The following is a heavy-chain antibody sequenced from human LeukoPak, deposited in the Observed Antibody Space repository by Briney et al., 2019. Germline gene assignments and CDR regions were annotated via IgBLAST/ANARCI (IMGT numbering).Heavy chain of an antibody. CDR3: ARVLGRYDSSGYHPNLGAFDI. D-gene: IGHD3-22*01. CDR1: GGSISSSSYY. J-gene: IGHJ3*02. CDR2: IYYSGST. Sequence: SETLSLTCTVSGGSISSSSYYWGWIRQPPGKGLEWIGSIYYSGSTYYNPSLKSRVTISVDKSKNQFSLKLSSVTAADTAVYYCARVLGRYDSSGYHPNLGAFDIWGQGTMVTVSS. V-gene: IGHV4-39*07.